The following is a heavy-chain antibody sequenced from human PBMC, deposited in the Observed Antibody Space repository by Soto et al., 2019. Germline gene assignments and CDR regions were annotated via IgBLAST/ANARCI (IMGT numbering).Heavy chain of an antibody. CDR3: ARDRSGATARDFDY. D-gene: IGHD1-26*01. J-gene: IGHJ4*02. Sequence: QVQLVQSGAEVKKPGASAKVSCKASGFTLTSYGITWVRQAPGQGLEWMGWVSAYNGNTNYAQKFQGRVTMTTDTSTHTAYMELRSLRSDDTAVYYCARDRSGATARDFDYWGQGTLVTVSS. CDR2: VSAYNGNT. V-gene: IGHV1-18*01. CDR1: GFTLTSYG.